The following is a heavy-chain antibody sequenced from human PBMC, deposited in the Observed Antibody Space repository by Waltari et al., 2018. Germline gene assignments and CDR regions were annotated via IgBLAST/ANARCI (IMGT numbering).Heavy chain of an antibody. V-gene: IGHV1-69*12. D-gene: IGHD2-15*01. Sequence: QVQLVHSGTEVKKPGTSVKVACKAAGGTFSSYAIRWVRQAPGQGLEWMGGIIPIFGTANYAQKFQGRVTITADESTSTAYMELSSLRSEDTAVYYCAREGCSGGSCYSLFDYWGQGTLVTVSS. CDR1: GGTFSSYA. CDR3: AREGCSGGSCYSLFDY. J-gene: IGHJ4*02. CDR2: IIPIFGTA.